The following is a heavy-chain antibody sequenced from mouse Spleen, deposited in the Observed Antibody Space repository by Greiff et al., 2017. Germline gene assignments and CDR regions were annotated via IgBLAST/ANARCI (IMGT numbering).Heavy chain of an antibody. CDR3: ARYYYDGSSPWFAY. D-gene: IGHD1-1*01. Sequence: EVHLVESGGGLVKLGGSLKLSCAASGFTFSSYAMSWVRQTPEQRLEWVATISSGGGNTYYPDSVKGRVTISRDNAKNTLYLQMSSLKSEDTAMYYCARYYYDGSSPWFAYWGQGTLVTVSA. V-gene: IGHV5-9-3*01. CDR1: GFTFSSYA. CDR2: ISSGGGNT. J-gene: IGHJ3*01.